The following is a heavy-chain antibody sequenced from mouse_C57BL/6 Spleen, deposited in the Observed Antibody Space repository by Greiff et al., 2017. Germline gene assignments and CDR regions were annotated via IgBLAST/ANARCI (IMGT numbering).Heavy chain of an antibody. V-gene: IGHV2-9*01. CDR3: AKQNYCGSSGWYFDV. CDR1: GFSLTSYG. J-gene: IGHJ1*03. CDR2: IWGGGST. Sequence: VQVVESGPGLVAPSQSLSITCTVSGFSLTSYGVDWVRQPPGKGLEWLGVIWGGGSTNYNSALMSRLSISKDNSKSQVFLKMNSLQTDDTAMYYCAKQNYCGSSGWYFDVWGTGTTVTVSS. D-gene: IGHD1-1*01.